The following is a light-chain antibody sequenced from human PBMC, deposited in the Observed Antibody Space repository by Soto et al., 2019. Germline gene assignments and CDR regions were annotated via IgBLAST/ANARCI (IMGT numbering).Light chain of an antibody. J-gene: IGKJ3*01. Sequence: EIVLTQSPATLSLSPGERATLSCRASQSVSSYLAWYQQKPGQAPRLLISDASRRATGMPARFSGSGSGTDFTLTISGLEPEDFAVYYCQQRSDWPPLFTFGPGTIVDIK. CDR1: QSVSSY. V-gene: IGKV3-11*01. CDR2: DAS. CDR3: QQRSDWPPLFT.